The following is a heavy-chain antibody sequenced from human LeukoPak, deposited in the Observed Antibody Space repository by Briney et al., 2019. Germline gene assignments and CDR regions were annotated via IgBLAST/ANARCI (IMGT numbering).Heavy chain of an antibody. Sequence: ASVKVSCKASGYTFTSYYIHWVRQAPGQGVEWMGIINPSDGSTSSAQKFQGRVTMTRDASTSTVYMELSSLRSEDTAVYYCARGYPMDWNYFDYWGQGLLVTVSS. V-gene: IGHV1-46*01. D-gene: IGHD3/OR15-3a*01. CDR2: INPSDGST. CDR3: ARGYPMDWNYFDY. J-gene: IGHJ4*02. CDR1: GYTFTSYY.